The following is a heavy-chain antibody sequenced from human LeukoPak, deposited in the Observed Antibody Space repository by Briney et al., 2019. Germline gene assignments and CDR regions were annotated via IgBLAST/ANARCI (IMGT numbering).Heavy chain of an antibody. CDR2: IYYSGST. Sequence: SGTLSLTCTVSGGSISSYYWSWIRQPPGKGLEWIGYIYYSGSTNYNPSLKGRVTISVDTSKNQFSLKLSSVTAADTAVYYCARELGGQYFDYWGQGTLVTVSS. V-gene: IGHV4-59*12. CDR3: ARELGGQYFDY. CDR1: GGSISSYY. J-gene: IGHJ4*02.